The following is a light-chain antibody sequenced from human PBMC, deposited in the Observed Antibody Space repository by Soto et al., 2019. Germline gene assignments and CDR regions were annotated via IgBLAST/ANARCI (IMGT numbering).Light chain of an antibody. CDR3: QQRSQWPPP. Sequence: EIVLTQSPATLSLSPGQGASLSCRASQSVGSDLAWFQQKSGQAPRLLIYDVSNRAPGIPARFSGSGSGTDFTLTISSLEPEDFALYYCQQRSQWPPPFGGGTKGYIK. CDR2: DVS. CDR1: QSVGSD. V-gene: IGKV3-11*01. J-gene: IGKJ4*01.